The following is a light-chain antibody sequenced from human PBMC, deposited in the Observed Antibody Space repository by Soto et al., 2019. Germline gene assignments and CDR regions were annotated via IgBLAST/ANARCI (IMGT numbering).Light chain of an antibody. V-gene: IGLV2-14*01. Sequence: QSALTQPASVSGSPGQSIAISCTGTRSDVGAYNYVSWYQHHPGKAPKLMIYEVFNRPSGVSSRFSGSKSGGTASLTIPGLQAEDEADYYCSSYTTTNTLYVFGTGTKVTVL. CDR1: RSDVGAYNY. CDR2: EVF. CDR3: SSYTTTNTLYV. J-gene: IGLJ1*01.